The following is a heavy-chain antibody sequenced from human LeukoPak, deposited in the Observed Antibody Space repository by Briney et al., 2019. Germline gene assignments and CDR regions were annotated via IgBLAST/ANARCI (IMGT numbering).Heavy chain of an antibody. V-gene: IGHV3-21*04. CDR1: GFTFSSYS. J-gene: IGHJ4*02. CDR2: ISSSSSYI. CDR3: AKGHCSGGSCYQDY. Sequence: PGGSLRLSCAASGFTFSSYSMNWVRQAPGKGLEWVSSISSSSSYIYYADSVKGRFTISRDNAKNSLYLQMNSLRAEDTALYYCAKGHCSGGSCYQDYWGQGTLVTVSS. D-gene: IGHD2-15*01.